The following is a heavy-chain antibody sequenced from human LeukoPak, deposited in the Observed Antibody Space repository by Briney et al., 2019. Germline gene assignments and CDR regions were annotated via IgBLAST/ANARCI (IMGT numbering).Heavy chain of an antibody. V-gene: IGHV3-48*03. CDR2: ISSSGSRI. Sequence: GGSLRLSCAASGFTFSSYEMNWVRQAPGKGLEWVSHISSSGSRIYYAESVKGRFTISRDNAQNSLYLQMNSLRAEDTAVYYRARGTRPYYGSGSYWFDPWGQGTLVTVSS. CDR1: GFTFSSYE. D-gene: IGHD3-10*01. CDR3: ARGTRPYYGSGSYWFDP. J-gene: IGHJ5*02.